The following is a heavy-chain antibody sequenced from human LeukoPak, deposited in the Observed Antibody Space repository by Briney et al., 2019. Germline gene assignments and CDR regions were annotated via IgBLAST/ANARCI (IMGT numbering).Heavy chain of an antibody. CDR3: ARHDSSGYSSFDY. J-gene: IGHJ4*02. D-gene: IGHD3-22*01. CDR2: SNAGNGNT. CDR1: GYTFTNYA. V-gene: IGHV1-3*02. Sequence: ASVKVSCKASGYTFTNYAMHWVRQAPGQRLEWMGWSNAGNGNTKYSQEFQGRVTITRDTSASTAYMELSSLRSEDTAVYYCARHDSSGYSSFDYWGQGTLVTVSS.